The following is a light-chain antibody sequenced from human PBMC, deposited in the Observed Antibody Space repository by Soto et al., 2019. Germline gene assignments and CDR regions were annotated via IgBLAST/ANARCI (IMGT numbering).Light chain of an antibody. CDR1: QSVSSSY. Sequence: EIVLTQSPGTLSLSPGEKATISCRASQSVSSSYLAWYQQKPGQAPRLLIYGASSRATGIPDRFSGSGSGTDFTLTFSRLEPEDFAVYYCQQYGSSPETFGQGTKVDIK. CDR3: QQYGSSPET. V-gene: IGKV3-20*01. CDR2: GAS. J-gene: IGKJ1*01.